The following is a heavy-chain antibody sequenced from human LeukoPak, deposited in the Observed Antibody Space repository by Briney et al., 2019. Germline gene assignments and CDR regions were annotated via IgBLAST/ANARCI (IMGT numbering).Heavy chain of an antibody. CDR3: ARAGTMARYYYYMDV. CDR2: IIPIFGTA. J-gene: IGHJ6*03. D-gene: IGHD3-10*01. V-gene: IGHV1-69*06. Sequence: ASVKVSCKASGGTFSSYAISWVRQAPGQGLEWMGGIIPIFGTANYAQKFQGRVTITADKSTSTAYMELSSLRSEDTAVYYCARAGTMARYYYYMDVWGKGTTVTVSS. CDR1: GGTFSSYA.